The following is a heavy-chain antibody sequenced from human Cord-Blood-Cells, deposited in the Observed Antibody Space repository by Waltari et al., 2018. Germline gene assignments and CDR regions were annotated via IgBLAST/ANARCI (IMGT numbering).Heavy chain of an antibody. D-gene: IGHD1-26*01. Sequence: QLQLQESGPGLVKPSETLSLTCTVSGGSISSSSYYWGWIRQPPGKGLEWIGSIYYSGSTYYTPSLRSRVTISVDTSKNQFSLKLSSVTAADTAVYYCAYCHVLVGATGGNFDLWGRGTLVTVSS. CDR1: GGSISSSSYY. J-gene: IGHJ2*01. CDR2: IYYSGST. V-gene: IGHV4-39*01. CDR3: AYCHVLVGATGGNFDL.